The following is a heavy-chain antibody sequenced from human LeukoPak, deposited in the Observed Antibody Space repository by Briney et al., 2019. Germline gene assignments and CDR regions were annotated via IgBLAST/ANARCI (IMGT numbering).Heavy chain of an antibody. D-gene: IGHD2-15*01. Sequence: GGSLRLSCAASGFTFSSYSMNWVRQAPGKRLEWVSSISSSSSYIYYADSLKGRFTISRDNAKNSLYLQMNSLSAEDTAVYYCARDPLGYCSGGSCYYYYMDVWGKGTTVTVSS. J-gene: IGHJ6*03. CDR3: ARDPLGYCSGGSCYYYYMDV. V-gene: IGHV3-21*01. CDR2: ISSSSSYI. CDR1: GFTFSSYS.